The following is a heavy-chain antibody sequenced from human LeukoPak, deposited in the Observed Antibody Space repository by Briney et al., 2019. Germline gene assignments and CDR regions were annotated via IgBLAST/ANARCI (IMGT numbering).Heavy chain of an antibody. Sequence: SETLSLTCTVSGGSISSYYWSWIRQPPGKGLEWIGYIYYSGSTNYNPSLKSRVTISVDTSKNQFSLKLSSVTAADTAVYYCARVGYCSSTSCYGGAYYYYYYYYMDVWGKGTTVTVSS. CDR2: IYYSGST. D-gene: IGHD2-2*01. CDR3: ARVGYCSSTSCYGGAYYYYYYYYMDV. V-gene: IGHV4-59*01. J-gene: IGHJ6*03. CDR1: GGSISSYY.